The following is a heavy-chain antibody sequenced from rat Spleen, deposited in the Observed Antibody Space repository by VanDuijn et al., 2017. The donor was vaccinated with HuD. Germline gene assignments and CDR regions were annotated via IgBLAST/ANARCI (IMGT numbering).Heavy chain of an antibody. J-gene: IGHJ2*01. CDR3: ARRGWGRYYFDY. CDR1: GFTFSKYG. V-gene: IGHV5S13*01. Sequence: EVQLVESGGGLVQPGRSLKLSCVASGFTFSKYGMAWVRQAPTKGLEWVASINTGGGNTYYPDSVKGRFTISRDNAKNTQYLQMDSLRSEDTATYYWARRGWGRYYFDYWGQGVMVTVSS. D-gene: IGHD4-3*01. CDR2: INTGGGNT.